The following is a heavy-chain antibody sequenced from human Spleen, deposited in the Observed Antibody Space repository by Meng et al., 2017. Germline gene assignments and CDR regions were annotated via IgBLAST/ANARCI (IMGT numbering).Heavy chain of an antibody. CDR2: IHPNSGDT. CDR1: GYTFTAYY. V-gene: IGHV1-2*02. CDR3: SREDK. Sequence: ASVKVSCKASGYTFTAYYIHWVRQAPGQGLEWMGWIHPNSGDTQSAQKFQGRVTMTSDTSISTLYMELSRLTSDDTAVYYCSREDKWGQGTLVTVSS. J-gene: IGHJ4*02.